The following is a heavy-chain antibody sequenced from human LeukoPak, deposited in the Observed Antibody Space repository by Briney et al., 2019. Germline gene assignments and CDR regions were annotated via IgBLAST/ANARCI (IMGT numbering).Heavy chain of an antibody. CDR1: GFPFSGYA. J-gene: IGHJ4*02. CDR3: AKDSRLLRGVVTTAFDS. V-gene: IGHV3-23*01. Sequence: GGSLRLSCAASGFPFSGYAMSWLRQTPGKGLEWVAAFSGSGTSTYYADSVKGRFTISRDNSKNILFLQMSSLRVEDTAIYYCAKDSRLLRGVVTTAFDSWGQGTLVTVSS. CDR2: FSGSGTST. D-gene: IGHD3-3*01.